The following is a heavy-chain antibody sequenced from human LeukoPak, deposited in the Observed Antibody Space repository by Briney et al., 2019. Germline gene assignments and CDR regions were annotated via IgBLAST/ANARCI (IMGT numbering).Heavy chain of an antibody. CDR1: GASISSGYY. Sequence: SQTLSLTCTVSGASISSGYYWSWIRQPAGKGLEWIGRIYTSGSTNYNPSLKSRVTISLDTSKNQFSLKLSSVTAADTAVYYCARATNPAFGSYYFDYWGQGTLVTVSS. V-gene: IGHV4-61*02. CDR2: IYTSGST. CDR3: ARATNPAFGSYYFDY. D-gene: IGHD2/OR15-2a*01. J-gene: IGHJ4*02.